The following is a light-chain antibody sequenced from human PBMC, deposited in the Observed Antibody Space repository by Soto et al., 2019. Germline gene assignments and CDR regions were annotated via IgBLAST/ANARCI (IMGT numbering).Light chain of an antibody. J-gene: IGLJ1*01. Sequence: QSALTQPASVSGSPGQSITISCSGSSNDVGSYNVVSWYQQHPGKAPKLMIYADNKRPSGVSNRFSGSMSGNTASLTISGLQADDEADYYCCLYIGATTYVFGTGTKVTVL. V-gene: IGLV2-23*01. CDR3: CLYIGATTYV. CDR2: ADN. CDR1: SNDVGSYNV.